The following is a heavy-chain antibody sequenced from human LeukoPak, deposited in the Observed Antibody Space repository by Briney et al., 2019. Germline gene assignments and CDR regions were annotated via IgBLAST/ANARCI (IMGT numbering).Heavy chain of an antibody. Sequence: SETLSLTCAVYGGSFSGYYWSWIRQPPGKGLEWIGEINHSGSTNYNPSLKSRVTISVDTSKNLFSLKLSSVTAADTAVYYCARSPSSFGYWGQGTLVTVSS. CDR2: INHSGST. J-gene: IGHJ4*02. D-gene: IGHD6-13*01. V-gene: IGHV4-34*01. CDR1: GGSFSGYY. CDR3: ARSPSSFGY.